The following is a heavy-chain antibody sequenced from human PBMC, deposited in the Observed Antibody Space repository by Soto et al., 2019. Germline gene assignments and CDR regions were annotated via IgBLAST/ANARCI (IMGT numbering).Heavy chain of an antibody. V-gene: IGHV3-33*01. Sequence: QVQLVESGGGVVQPGRSLRLSCAASGFTFSSYGMHWVRQAPGKGLEWVAVIWYDGSNKHYADSVKGRFTISRDNSKNTLYLQMNSLRAEDTAVYYCARDKQGIVGATGLDYWGQGTLVTVSS. J-gene: IGHJ4*02. CDR2: IWYDGSNK. CDR3: ARDKQGIVGATGLDY. D-gene: IGHD1-26*01. CDR1: GFTFSSYG.